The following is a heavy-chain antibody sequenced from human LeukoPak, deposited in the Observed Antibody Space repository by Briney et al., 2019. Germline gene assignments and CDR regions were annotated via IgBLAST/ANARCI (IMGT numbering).Heavy chain of an antibody. J-gene: IGHJ5*02. CDR3: AKNHVTVPNGDWFGP. D-gene: IGHD4-11*01. CDR1: GFTFSTYW. V-gene: IGHV3-7*01. Sequence: GGSLRLSFAASGFTFSTYWMTWVRQAPGKGLEWVANIKWDGIETYYVDSVKGRFAISRNNAKNSLYLQMNNLRDEDTAVYYCAKNHVTVPNGDWFGPWGQGTLVTVSS. CDR2: IKWDGIET.